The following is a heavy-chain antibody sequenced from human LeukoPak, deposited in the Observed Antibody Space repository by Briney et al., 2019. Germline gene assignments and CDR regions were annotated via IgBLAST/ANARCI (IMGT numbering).Heavy chain of an antibody. CDR2: ININTGNT. CDR1: GYTFTSYA. D-gene: IGHD5-12*01. CDR3: CKCGYDHYYYYYIDV. Sequence: GASVKASCTASGYTFTSYAMNWVRQAPGQGLEWMGWININTGNTTYAPGFTGRFVFSLANSFSPAYTQIRRLKAEDTAVYYWCKCGYDHYYYYYIDVWGKGTTVTVSS. V-gene: IGHV7-4-1*01. J-gene: IGHJ6*03.